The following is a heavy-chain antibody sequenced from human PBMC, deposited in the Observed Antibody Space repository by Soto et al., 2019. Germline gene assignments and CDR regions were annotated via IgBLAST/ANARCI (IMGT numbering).Heavy chain of an antibody. CDR1: GFSLSTSGMG. J-gene: IGHJ6*02. D-gene: IGHD3-22*01. CDR2: IDWDDDK. V-gene: IGHV2-70*01. Sequence: GSGPTLVNPRQTHTLTCTFSGFSLSTSGMGVSWIRQPPGKALEWLALIDWDDDKYYSTSLKTRLTISKDTSKNQVVLTMTNMDPVDTATYYCARTLKLYYYDSSGYYSLSGEYYYYYGMDVWGQGTTVTVSS. CDR3: ARTLKLYYYDSSGYYSLSGEYYYYYGMDV.